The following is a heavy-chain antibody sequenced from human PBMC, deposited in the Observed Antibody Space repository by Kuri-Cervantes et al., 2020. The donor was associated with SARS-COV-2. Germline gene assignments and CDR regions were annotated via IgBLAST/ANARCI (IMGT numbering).Heavy chain of an antibody. CDR3: ARSGTHWDWWYFDV. CDR2: IYPGDGDT. V-gene: IGHV1-46*01. Sequence: VRLRDSRTVLVRRRVAGRLSCKASGYAFSSYWMNWVRQRPGKGLEWIGQIYPGDGDTNYNGKFKGKATLTADKSSSTAYMQLSSLTSEDSAVYFCARSGTHWDWWYFDVWGTGTTLTVSS. J-gene: IGHJ6*03. D-gene: IGHD2-8*02. CDR1: GYAFSSYW.